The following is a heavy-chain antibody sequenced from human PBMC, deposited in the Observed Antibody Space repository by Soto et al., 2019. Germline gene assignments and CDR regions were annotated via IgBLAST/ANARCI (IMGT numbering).Heavy chain of an antibody. V-gene: IGHV4-61*01. D-gene: IGHD5-18*01. Sequence: SETLSLTCTVSCGSVSSGSYYWSWIRPPPGKGLEWIGYIYYSGSTNYNPSLKSRVTISVDTSKNQFSLKLSSVTAADTAVYYCARGVPYSYGYVSWFDPWGQGTLVTVSS. CDR3: ARGVPYSYGYVSWFDP. CDR2: IYYSGST. J-gene: IGHJ5*02. CDR1: CGSVSSGSYY.